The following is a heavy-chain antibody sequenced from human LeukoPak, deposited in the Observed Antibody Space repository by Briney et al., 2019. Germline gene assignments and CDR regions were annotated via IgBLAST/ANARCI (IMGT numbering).Heavy chain of an antibody. CDR1: GYIFSSYG. V-gene: IGHV1-18*01. D-gene: IGHD3-10*01. Sequence: ASVKVSCKASGYIFSSYGITWVRQAPGQGPEWMGWISVYNGNTKSAQNLQGRVIMTTDTSTNTAYMELTSLRSDDTAVYYCARIAADGSGTNHYWGQGTQVTVSS. J-gene: IGHJ4*02. CDR2: ISVYNGNT. CDR3: ARIAADGSGTNHY.